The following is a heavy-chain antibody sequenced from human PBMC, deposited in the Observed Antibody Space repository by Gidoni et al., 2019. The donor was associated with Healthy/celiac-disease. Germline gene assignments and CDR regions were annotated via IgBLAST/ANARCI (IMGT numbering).Heavy chain of an antibody. CDR3: ARAGYYYDSSGYYYSGSLDAFDI. J-gene: IGHJ3*02. CDR1: GYTFTGYY. V-gene: IGHV1-2*04. Sequence: QVQLVQSGAEVKKPGASVKVSCKASGYTFTGYYMHWVRQAPGQGLEWMGWINPNSGGTNYAQKFQGWVTMTRDTSISTAYMELSRLRSDDTAVYYCARAGYYYDSSGYYYSGSLDAFDIWGQGTMVTVSS. CDR2: INPNSGGT. D-gene: IGHD3-22*01.